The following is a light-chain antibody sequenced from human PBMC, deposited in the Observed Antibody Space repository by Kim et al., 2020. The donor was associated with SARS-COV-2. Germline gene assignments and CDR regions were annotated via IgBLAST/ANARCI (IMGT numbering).Light chain of an antibody. CDR1: ESVRRN. Sequence: EIVLTQSPATLSVSPGERATLSCRASESVRRNLAWYQQKPGQAPRLLIFDASTRATGIPARFSGSGSGTEFILTISSLQSEDSAVYYCKQYNNWPPCTFGRGTKVDIK. CDR3: KQYNNWPPCT. V-gene: IGKV3-15*01. J-gene: IGKJ1*01. CDR2: DAS.